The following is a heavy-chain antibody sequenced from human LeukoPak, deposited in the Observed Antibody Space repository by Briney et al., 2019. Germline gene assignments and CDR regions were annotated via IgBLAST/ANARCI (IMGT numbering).Heavy chain of an antibody. Sequence: GGSLRLSCAASGFTFSTYAMSWVRQAPGKGLEWVSAIVGGGANTFYADPVKGRFTISRDNSQNTLYLQMNSLRPEDTAVYYCAKGCFSSSCSDSRWFDPWGLGTLVTVSS. CDR1: GFTFSTYA. V-gene: IGHV3-23*01. CDR2: IVGGGANT. D-gene: IGHD2-2*01. J-gene: IGHJ5*02. CDR3: AKGCFSSSCSDSRWFDP.